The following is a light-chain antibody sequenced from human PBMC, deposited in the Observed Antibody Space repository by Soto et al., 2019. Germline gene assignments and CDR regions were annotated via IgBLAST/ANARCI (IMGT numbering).Light chain of an antibody. Sequence: DIQMTQSPSPLSASVGARVTITCRASQSISTYLNLYQQTPGKAPKLLIYAASSLQSGVPSRFSGSGSGADFTLTISSLQPEDFATYYCQQSYRTPPITFGQGTRLEIK. CDR2: AAS. V-gene: IGKV1-39*01. CDR1: QSISTY. CDR3: QQSYRTPPIT. J-gene: IGKJ5*01.